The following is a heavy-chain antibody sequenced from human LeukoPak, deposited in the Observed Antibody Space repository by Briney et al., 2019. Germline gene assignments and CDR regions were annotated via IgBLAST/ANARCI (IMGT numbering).Heavy chain of an antibody. CDR3: AELGITMIGGV. V-gene: IGHV3-11*04. CDR2: ISRSGSTI. D-gene: IGHD3-10*02. J-gene: IGHJ6*04. CDR1: GFTFSDYC. Sequence: GGSLRLSCAASGFTFSDYCMSWIRQAPGKGLEWVSYISRSGSTIYYADSVKGRFTISRDNAKNSLYLQMNSLRAEDTAVYYCAELGITMIGGVWGKGTTVTISS.